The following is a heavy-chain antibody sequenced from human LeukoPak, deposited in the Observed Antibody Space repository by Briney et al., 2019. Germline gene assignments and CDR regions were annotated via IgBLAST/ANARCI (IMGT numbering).Heavy chain of an antibody. CDR1: GYTFTASY. CDR3: ARGGYDILTGSYRARYYFDY. D-gene: IGHD3-9*01. CDR2: MNPNSGDI. J-gene: IGHJ4*02. Sequence: ASVKVSCKASGYTFTASYIHWVRLAPGQGLEWMGWMNPNSGDIHYAQKFQGRVTMTRDTSISTAYMDLSRLGSDDTAVYYCARGGYDILTGSYRARYYFDYWGQGTLVTVSS. V-gene: IGHV1-2*02.